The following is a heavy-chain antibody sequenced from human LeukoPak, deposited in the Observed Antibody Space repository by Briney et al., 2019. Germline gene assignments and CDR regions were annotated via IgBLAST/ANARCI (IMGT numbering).Heavy chain of an antibody. CDR3: ARFARITMVRGVSALDY. J-gene: IGHJ4*02. D-gene: IGHD3-10*01. CDR1: GFIFSSYW. CDR2: ISYDGSNK. Sequence: GGSLRLSCAASGFIFSSYWMNWVRQAPGKGLEWVAVISYDGSNKYYADSVKGRFTISRDNSKNTLYLQMNSLRAEDTAVYYCARFARITMVRGVSALDYWGQGTLVTVSS. V-gene: IGHV3-30-3*01.